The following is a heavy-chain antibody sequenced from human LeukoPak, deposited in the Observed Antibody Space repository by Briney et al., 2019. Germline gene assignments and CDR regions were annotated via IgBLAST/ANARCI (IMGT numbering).Heavy chain of an antibody. CDR2: ISSRSSYI. CDR1: GFTFSSYS. V-gene: IGHV3-21*01. Sequence: GGSLRLSCAASGFTFSSYSMNWVRQAPGKGLEWVSSISSRSSYIYYADSVKGRFTISRDNAKNSLYLQMNSLRAEDTAVYYCARDLGYCSGGSCFSHFLSDYWGQGTLVTVSS. CDR3: ARDLGYCSGGSCFSHFLSDY. D-gene: IGHD2-15*01. J-gene: IGHJ4*02.